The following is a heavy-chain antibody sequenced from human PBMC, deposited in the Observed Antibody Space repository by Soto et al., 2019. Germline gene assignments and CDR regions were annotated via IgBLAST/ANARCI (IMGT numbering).Heavy chain of an antibody. CDR2: INAGNGNT. Sequence: KVSCKAAGYAFTSYAMHWVRQAPGQRLEWMGWINAGNGNTKYSQKFQGRVTITRDTSASTAYMELSSLRSEDTAVYYCARGVYRYPPDYWGQGTLVTVSS. D-gene: IGHD2-8*01. J-gene: IGHJ4*02. V-gene: IGHV1-3*01. CDR1: GYAFTSYA. CDR3: ARGVYRYPPDY.